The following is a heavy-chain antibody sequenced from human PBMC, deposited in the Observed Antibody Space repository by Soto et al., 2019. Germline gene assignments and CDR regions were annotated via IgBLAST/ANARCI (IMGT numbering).Heavy chain of an antibody. V-gene: IGHV1-69*13. CDR2: IIPIFGTA. D-gene: IGHD2-2*01. Sequence: SVKVSCKASGGTFSSYAISWVRQAPGQGLEWMGGIIPIFGTANYAQKFQGRVTITADESTSTAYMELSSLRSEDAAVYYCARGEGYCSSTSCSNWFDPWGQGTLVTVSS. CDR1: GGTFSSYA. CDR3: ARGEGYCSSTSCSNWFDP. J-gene: IGHJ5*02.